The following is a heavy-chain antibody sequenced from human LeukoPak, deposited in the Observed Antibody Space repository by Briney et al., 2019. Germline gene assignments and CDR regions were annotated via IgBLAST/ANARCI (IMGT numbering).Heavy chain of an antibody. CDR1: GYTFTSYA. V-gene: IGHV1-18*01. J-gene: IGHJ4*02. Sequence: ASVKVSCKASGYTFTSYAISWVRQAPGQGLERMGWISAYNGNTNYAQKLKGRVTMTTDTSTSTAYMELRSLRSEDTAVYYCARGGDDATVDYWGERTLVTVS. CDR2: ISAYNGNT. CDR3: ARGGDDATVDY. D-gene: IGHD2-21*02.